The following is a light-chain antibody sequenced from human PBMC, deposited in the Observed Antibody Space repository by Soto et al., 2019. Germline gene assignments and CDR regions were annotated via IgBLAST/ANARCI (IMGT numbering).Light chain of an antibody. CDR3: ETWDSNTWV. V-gene: IGLV4-60*02. Sequence: QSVLTQSSSASASLGSSVKLTCTLSSGHSSYIIAWHQQQLGKAPRYLMKLEGSGSYNKGSGVPDRFSGSSSGADRYLTISNLQFEDEADYYCETWDSNTWVFGGGTKLTAL. CDR1: SGHSSYI. CDR2: LEGSGSY. J-gene: IGLJ3*02.